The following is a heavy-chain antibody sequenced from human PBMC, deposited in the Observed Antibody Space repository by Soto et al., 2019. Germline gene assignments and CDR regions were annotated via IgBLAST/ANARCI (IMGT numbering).Heavy chain of an antibody. D-gene: IGHD2-8*02. J-gene: IGHJ4*02. Sequence: QVQLQQWGAGRLKPSETLSLTCAVYGGSFSGNSWTWIRQPPGTGLEWIGEINHSGSTNYNPSLKSRVTISVDTSKNQFSLKLTSVTAADTAVYYCARDKITGLFDYWGQGTLVTVSS. V-gene: IGHV4-34*01. CDR1: GGSFSGNS. CDR3: ARDKITGLFDY. CDR2: INHSGST.